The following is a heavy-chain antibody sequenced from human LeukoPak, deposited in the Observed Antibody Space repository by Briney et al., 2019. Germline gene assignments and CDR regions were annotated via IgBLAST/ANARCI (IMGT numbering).Heavy chain of an antibody. V-gene: IGHV4-59*01. Sequence: SETLSLTCTVSGGSISSYYWSWIRQPPGKGLGWIGYIYYSGSTNYNPSLKSRVTISVDTSKNQFSLKLSSVTAADTAVYYCARKYYGSGHFDYWGQGTLVTVSS. J-gene: IGHJ4*02. CDR1: GGSISSYY. D-gene: IGHD3-10*01. CDR2: IYYSGST. CDR3: ARKYYGSGHFDY.